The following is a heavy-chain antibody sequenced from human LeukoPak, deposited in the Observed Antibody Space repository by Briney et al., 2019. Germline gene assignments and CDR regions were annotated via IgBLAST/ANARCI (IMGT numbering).Heavy chain of an antibody. CDR1: GFIFSSYG. J-gene: IGHJ4*02. CDR2: IWSDASNT. Sequence: GGSLRLSCAASGFIFSSYGMHWVRQAPGKGLEWVAVIWSDASNTYYVDSVKGRFTISRDNSKNTLYLQMNSLRADDTAVYYCARTYNIRYFDTWGQGPLVTVPS. V-gene: IGHV3-33*01. CDR3: ARTYNIRYFDT. D-gene: IGHD3-9*01.